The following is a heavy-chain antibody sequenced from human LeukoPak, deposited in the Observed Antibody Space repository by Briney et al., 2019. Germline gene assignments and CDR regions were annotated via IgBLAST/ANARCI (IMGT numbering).Heavy chain of an antibody. D-gene: IGHD3-9*01. J-gene: IGHJ4*02. V-gene: IGHV1-18*01. CDR1: GYTFNTYN. CDR2: ISTYNDNT. CDR3: ARAGGGYDILTGYYRGFDY. Sequence: ASVKVSCKASGYTFNTYNINWVRQAPGQGLEWMGWISTYNDNTNYAQKLQRRVTMTTDTSTSTAYMELRSLRSDDTAVYYCARAGGGYDILTGYYRGFDYWGQGTLVTVSS.